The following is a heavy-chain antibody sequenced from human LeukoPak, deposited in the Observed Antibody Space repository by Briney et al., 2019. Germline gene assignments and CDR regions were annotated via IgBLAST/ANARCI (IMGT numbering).Heavy chain of an antibody. J-gene: IGHJ4*02. Sequence: SGGSLRLSCAASGFTFSDYSMNWVRQAPGKGLEWISYIRDSSSTISYAGSVRGRFTISRDNAKNSLYLQMNSLRDEDTAVYYCARDHNYAFDYWGQGTPVTVSS. CDR3: ARDHNYAFDY. V-gene: IGHV3-48*02. CDR2: IRDSSSTI. D-gene: IGHD5-18*01. CDR1: GFTFSDYS.